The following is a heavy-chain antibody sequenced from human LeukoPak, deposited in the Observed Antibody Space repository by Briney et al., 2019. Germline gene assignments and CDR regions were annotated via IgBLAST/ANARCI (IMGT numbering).Heavy chain of an antibody. Sequence: ASVTVSCTASGYTFTGYFMHWVRQAPGQGLEWMGWINSNRGGTHYAQKFQGRVTMTRDTSISTAYMELSRLRSDDTAVYYCARDPGYSSPRGDYWGQGTLVTVSS. CDR2: INSNRGGT. CDR3: ARDPGYSSPRGDY. V-gene: IGHV1-2*02. J-gene: IGHJ4*02. D-gene: IGHD5-18*01. CDR1: GYTFTGYF.